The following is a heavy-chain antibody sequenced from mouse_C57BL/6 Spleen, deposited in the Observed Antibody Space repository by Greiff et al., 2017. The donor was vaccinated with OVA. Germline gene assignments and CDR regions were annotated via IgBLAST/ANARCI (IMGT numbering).Heavy chain of an antibody. CDR3: ARSTDGYYLDY. D-gene: IGHD2-3*01. CDR1: GYAFTNYL. J-gene: IGHJ2*01. CDR2: INPGRGGT. Sequence: QVQLQQSGAELVRPGTSVKVSCKASGYAFTNYLIEWVKQRPGQGLEWIGVINPGRGGTNYNEKFKGKATLTADKSSSTAYMQLSSLTSEDSAVYFCARSTDGYYLDYWGQGTTLTVSS. V-gene: IGHV1-54*01.